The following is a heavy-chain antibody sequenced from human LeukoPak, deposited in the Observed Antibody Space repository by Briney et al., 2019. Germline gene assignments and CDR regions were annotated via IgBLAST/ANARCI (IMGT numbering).Heavy chain of an antibody. CDR3: ARDPGIAVAGFDY. V-gene: IGHV3-33*08. D-gene: IGHD6-19*01. Sequence: GGSLRLSCAASGFTFSTYSMNWVRQAPGKGLEWVAVIWYDASNKYYADSVKGRFTISRDNSKNTLYLQMNSLRAEDTAVYYCARDPGIAVAGFDYWGQGTLVTVSS. CDR2: IWYDASNK. J-gene: IGHJ4*02. CDR1: GFTFSTYS.